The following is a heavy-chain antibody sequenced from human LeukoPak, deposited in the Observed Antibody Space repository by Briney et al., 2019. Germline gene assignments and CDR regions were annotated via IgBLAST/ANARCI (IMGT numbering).Heavy chain of an antibody. D-gene: IGHD5-18*01. CDR1: GFTFSSYW. CDR3: ARVGYSYGFGDY. CDR2: INSDGSST. V-gene: IGHV3-74*01. J-gene: IGHJ4*02. Sequence: GGSLRLSCAASGFTFSSYWMHWVRQAPGKGLVWVSRINSDGSSTSYADPVKGRFTISRDNAKNTLYLQMNSLRAEDTAVYYCARVGYSYGFGDYWGQGTLVTVSS.